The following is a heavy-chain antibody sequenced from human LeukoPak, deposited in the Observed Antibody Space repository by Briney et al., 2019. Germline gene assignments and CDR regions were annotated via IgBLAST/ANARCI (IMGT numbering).Heavy chain of an antibody. V-gene: IGHV1-2*06. J-gene: IGHJ5*02. CDR2: INPNSGGA. CDR1: GYTLTAYY. D-gene: IGHD2-15*01. CDR3: ARGYCSGGTCYLVENWLDP. Sequence: ASVKVSCKASGYTLTAYYIYWVRQAPGQGLEWMGRINPNSGGADYAQNFQGRITMTRDTSISTAYMELSRLRSDDTAVYYCARGYCSGGTCYLVENWLDPWGQGTLVTVSS.